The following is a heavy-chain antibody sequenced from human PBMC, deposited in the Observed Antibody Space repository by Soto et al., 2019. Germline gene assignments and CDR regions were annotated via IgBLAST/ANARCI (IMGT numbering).Heavy chain of an antibody. D-gene: IGHD3-9*01. CDR3: ARLDILTGYYLGFSYYMDV. J-gene: IGHJ6*03. CDR1: GYRFTSYW. CDR2: IYPGDSDT. V-gene: IGHV5-51*01. Sequence: PGESLKISCKGSGYRFTSYWIGWVRQMPGKGLEWMGIIYPGDSDTRYSPSFQGQVTISADKSISTAYLQWSSLKASDTAMYYCARLDILTGYYLGFSYYMDVWGKGTTVTVSS.